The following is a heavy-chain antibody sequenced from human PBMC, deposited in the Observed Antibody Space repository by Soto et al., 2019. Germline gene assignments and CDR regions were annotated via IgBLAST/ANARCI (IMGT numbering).Heavy chain of an antibody. CDR3: ARDVAGKNWFDP. CDR1: GFTFSHYA. CDR2: ISYDGSKK. Sequence: ESGGGVVQPGRSLRLSCAASGFTFSHYAMHWVRQAPGKGLEWVAIISYDGSKKYYGDSVKGRFTISRDNSKNTLYLQINSLRVEDTAVYYCARDVAGKNWFDPWGQGTQVTVSS. D-gene: IGHD6-19*01. V-gene: IGHV3-30-3*01. J-gene: IGHJ5*02.